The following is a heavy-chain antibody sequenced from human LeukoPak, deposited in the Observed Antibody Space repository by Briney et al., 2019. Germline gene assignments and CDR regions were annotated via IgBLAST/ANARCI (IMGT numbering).Heavy chain of an antibody. CDR1: GFTFSNAW. V-gene: IGHV3-15*01. CDR3: TTFGYNAYFDY. D-gene: IGHD5-24*01. Sequence: GGSLRLSCAASGFTFSNAWMSWVRQAPGKGLEWVGRIKSKTDGGTTDYTAPVKGRFTIPRDDSRNTLHLQMNSLQTEDTAVYYCTTFGYNAYFDYWGQGTLVTVSS. CDR2: IKSKTDGGTT. J-gene: IGHJ4*02.